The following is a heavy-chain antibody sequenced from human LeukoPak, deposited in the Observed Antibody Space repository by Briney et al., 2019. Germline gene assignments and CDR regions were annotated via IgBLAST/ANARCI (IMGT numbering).Heavy chain of an antibody. CDR1: GASINTFY. D-gene: IGHD3-10*01. J-gene: IGHJ4*02. CDR3: ARVLRPMASQYYFDY. CDR2: IYYSGTT. Sequence: SETLTLTCTVSGASINTFYWSWIRQPPGKGLEWIGYIYYSGTTSYNPSLKTRVTISIDTSKNQFSLKLSSVTAADTAVYYCARVLRPMASQYYFDYWGQGTLVTVAS. V-gene: IGHV4-59*01.